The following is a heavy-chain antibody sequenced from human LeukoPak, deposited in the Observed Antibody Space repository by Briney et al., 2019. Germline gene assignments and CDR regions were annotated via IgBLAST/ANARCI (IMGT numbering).Heavy chain of an antibody. J-gene: IGHJ4*02. CDR2: IKQDGSEK. CDR3: ARLVEMATTLIYPFDY. V-gene: IGHV3-7*01. D-gene: IGHD5-12*01. Sequence: PGGSLRLSCAASGFTFSSYWMSWVRQAPGKGLEWVANIKQDGSEKYYVDSVKGRFTIFRDNAKNSLYLQMNSLRAEDTAVYYCARLVEMATTLIYPFDYWGQGTLVTVSS. CDR1: GFTFSSYW.